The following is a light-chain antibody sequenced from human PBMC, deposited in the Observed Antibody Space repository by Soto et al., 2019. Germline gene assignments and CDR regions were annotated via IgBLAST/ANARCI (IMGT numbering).Light chain of an antibody. Sequence: EIEMTPSPATVSVSLGERATLSCRASQSVSSNLAWYQQKPGQAPRLLIFHASTRATGIPARFSGSGSGTEFTLTISGLQSEDFAVYYCQQRSNWPITFGQGTRLEIK. V-gene: IGKV3-15*01. CDR1: QSVSSN. CDR2: HAS. J-gene: IGKJ5*01. CDR3: QQRSNWPIT.